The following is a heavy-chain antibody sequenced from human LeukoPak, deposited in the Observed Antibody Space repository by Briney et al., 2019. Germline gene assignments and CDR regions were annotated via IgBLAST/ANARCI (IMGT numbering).Heavy chain of an antibody. J-gene: IGHJ4*02. CDR3: ARYYDRTGFDY. Sequence: PSETLSLTCTVSNGSVRSYYWSWVRQSPVKGLEWIGYIYYSGSTNYNPSLKSRVTISIHTSRNQFSLMLSSVTAADTAMYYCARYYDRTGFDYWGQGTLVTVSS. D-gene: IGHD3-16*01. CDR2: IYYSGST. CDR1: NGSVRSYY. V-gene: IGHV4-59*08.